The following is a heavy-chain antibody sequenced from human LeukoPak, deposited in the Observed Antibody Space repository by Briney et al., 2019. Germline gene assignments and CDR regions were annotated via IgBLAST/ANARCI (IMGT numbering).Heavy chain of an antibody. Sequence: SETLSLTCTVSGGSISSYYWSWIRQPPGKGLEWIGYIYYSGSTNYNPSLKSRVTISVDTSKNQFSLKLSSVTAADTAVYYCAAGSESYDSRGYSYYFDYWGQGTLVTVSS. V-gene: IGHV4-59*01. CDR1: GGSISSYY. J-gene: IGHJ4*02. D-gene: IGHD3-22*01. CDR2: IYYSGST. CDR3: AAGSESYDSRGYSYYFDY.